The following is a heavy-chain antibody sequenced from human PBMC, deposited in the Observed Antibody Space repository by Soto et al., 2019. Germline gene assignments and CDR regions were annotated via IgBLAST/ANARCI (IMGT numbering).Heavy chain of an antibody. D-gene: IGHD5-12*01. Sequence: SEPLSLTCTVSGGSVSSGAYYWTWIRQRPGKGLEWIGCIYYSGSTYYSPSLKSRLSISLDTSKNQFSLRLSSVTAADTAMYYCARARLRAVYAFDIWGQGTMVTVSS. V-gene: IGHV4-31*03. CDR2: IYYSGST. J-gene: IGHJ3*02. CDR3: ARARLRAVYAFDI. CDR1: GGSVSSGAYY.